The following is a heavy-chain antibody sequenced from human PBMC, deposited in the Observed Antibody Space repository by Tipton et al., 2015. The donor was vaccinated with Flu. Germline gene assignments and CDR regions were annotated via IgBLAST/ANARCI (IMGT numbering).Heavy chain of an antibody. V-gene: IGHV3-21*01. CDR2: ISSSGSHT. CDR3: AREWPDYYDSREGDAFDI. Sequence: SLRLSCAASGFTFSYFGMNWVRLAPGKGLEWVSFISSSGSHTDYANSVRGRFTVSRDDAKNSMYLQMSSLRAEDTAVYFCAREWPDYYDSREGDAFDIWGQGTMVTVSS. D-gene: IGHD3-22*01. CDR1: GFTFSYFG. J-gene: IGHJ3*02.